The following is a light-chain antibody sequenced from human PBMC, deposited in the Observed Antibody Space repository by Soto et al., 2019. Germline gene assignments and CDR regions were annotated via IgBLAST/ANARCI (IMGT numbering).Light chain of an antibody. J-gene: IGKJ1*01. CDR1: QGISSY. Sequence: DIQLTQSPSFLSASVGDRATITCRASQGISSYLAWHQQKPGKAPKLLIYAASTLQSGVPSRFSGGGSGTDFTLTISCLQSEDFATYYCQQYYSYPQTFGQGTK. CDR2: AAS. V-gene: IGKV1-9*01. CDR3: QQYYSYPQT.